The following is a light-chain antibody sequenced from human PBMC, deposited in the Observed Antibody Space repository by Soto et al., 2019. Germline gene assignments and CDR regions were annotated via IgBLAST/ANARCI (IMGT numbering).Light chain of an antibody. J-gene: IGLJ2*01. CDR3: GTWDSSLTIGVI. V-gene: IGLV1-51*01. CDR1: SSNVGKNF. CDR2: DNQ. Sequence: QSVLTQPPSASGTPGQRVTISCSGSSSNVGKNFVSWYQHVPGKAPKLLIYDNQKRPSGIPDRFSASKSGTLATLDITGLQTGDEADYYCGTWDSSLTIGVIFGGGTKLTVL.